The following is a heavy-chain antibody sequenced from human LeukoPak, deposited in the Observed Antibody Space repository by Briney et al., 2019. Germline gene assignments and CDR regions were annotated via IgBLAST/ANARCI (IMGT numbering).Heavy chain of an antibody. CDR1: GFTFSSYA. J-gene: IGHJ2*01. V-gene: IGHV3-30-3*01. D-gene: IGHD3-3*01. CDR3: ARALYYDFWSGYYGPEGTFDL. CDR2: ISYDGSNK. Sequence: GGSLRLSCAASGFTFSSYAMHWVRQAPGKGLEWVAVISYDGSNKYYADSVKGRFTISRDNSKNTLYLQMNSLRAEDTAVYYCARALYYDFWSGYYGPEGTFDLWGRGTLVTVSS.